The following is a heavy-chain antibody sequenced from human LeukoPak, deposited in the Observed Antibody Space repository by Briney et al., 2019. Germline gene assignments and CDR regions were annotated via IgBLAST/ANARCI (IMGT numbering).Heavy chain of an antibody. CDR3: AKGPSRGFYSSGWYDLGGWFDP. CDR2: ISGSGGST. CDR1: GVTFSSYA. D-gene: IGHD6-19*01. Sequence: GGSLRLSCAASGVTFSSYAMSWVRQAPGKGLEWVSAISGSGGSTYYADSVNGRFTISRDNSKNTLYLQMNSLRAEDTAVYYCAKGPSRGFYSSGWYDLGGWFDPWGQGTLVTVSS. V-gene: IGHV3-23*01. J-gene: IGHJ5*02.